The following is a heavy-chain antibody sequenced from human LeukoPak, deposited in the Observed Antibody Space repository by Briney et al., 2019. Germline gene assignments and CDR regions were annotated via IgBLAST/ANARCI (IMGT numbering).Heavy chain of an antibody. CDR2: ISSSSSYI. V-gene: IGHV3-21*01. CDR3: ARENYDSSGPEYFQH. D-gene: IGHD3-22*01. J-gene: IGHJ1*01. CDR1: GFTFSSYS. Sequence: GGSLRLSCAAPGFTFSSYSMNWVRQAPGKGLEWVSSISSSSSYIYYADSVKGRFTISRDNAKNSLYLQMNSLRAEDTAVYYCARENYDSSGPEYFQHWGQGTLVTVSS.